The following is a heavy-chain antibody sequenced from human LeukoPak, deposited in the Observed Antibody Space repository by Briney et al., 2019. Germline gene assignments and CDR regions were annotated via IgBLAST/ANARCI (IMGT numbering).Heavy chain of an antibody. J-gene: IGHJ5*02. CDR1: GYTFTSYY. Sequence: ASVKVSCKASGYTFTSYYMHWVRQAPGQGLEWMGIINPSGGSTSYAQKFQGRVTMTRDRSTSTVYMGLSSLRSEDPAVYYCARDLWEQQLVLRGGNWFDPWGQGTRVTVSS. V-gene: IGHV1-46*01. D-gene: IGHD6-13*01. CDR2: INPSGGST. CDR3: ARDLWEQQLVLRGGNWFDP.